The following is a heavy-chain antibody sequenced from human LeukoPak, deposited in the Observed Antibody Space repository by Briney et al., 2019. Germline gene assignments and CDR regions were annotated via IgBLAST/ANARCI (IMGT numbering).Heavy chain of an antibody. CDR1: GFTFSSYN. CDR3: ARDCGGSCYVSAFDI. CDR2: ISSSSTYI. J-gene: IGHJ3*02. Sequence: PGGSLRLSCAASGFTFSSYNMNWVRQAPGKGLEWVSSISSSSTYIYYADSVKGRFTISRDNAKNSLYLQMNTLRAEDTAVYYCARDCGGSCYVSAFDIWGPGKMVNVSS. D-gene: IGHD2-15*01. V-gene: IGHV3-21*01.